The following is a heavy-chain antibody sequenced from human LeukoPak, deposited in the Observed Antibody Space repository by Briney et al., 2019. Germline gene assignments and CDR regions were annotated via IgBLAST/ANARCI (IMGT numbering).Heavy chain of an antibody. V-gene: IGHV3-23*01. CDR1: GFTFSSYA. CDR3: AKTPIVVVVAATNFDY. D-gene: IGHD2-15*01. Sequence: GGSLRLSCAASGFTFSSYAMSWVRQAPGKGLEWVSAISGSGGSTYYADSVKGRFTISRDNFKNTLYLQMNSLRAEDTAVYYCAKTPIVVVVAATNFDYWGQGTLVTVSS. J-gene: IGHJ4*02. CDR2: ISGSGGST.